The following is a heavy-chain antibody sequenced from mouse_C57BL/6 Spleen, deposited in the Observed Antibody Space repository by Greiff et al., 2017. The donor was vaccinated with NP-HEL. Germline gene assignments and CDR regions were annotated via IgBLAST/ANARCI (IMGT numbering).Heavy chain of an antibody. CDR3: ARRGTGVDYYARDY. V-gene: IGHV1-59*01. CDR1: GYTFTSYW. D-gene: IGHD1-1*01. J-gene: IGHJ4*01. CDR2: IDPSDSYT. Sequence: QVQLQQPGAELVRPGTSVKLSCKASGYTFTSYWMHWVKQRPGQGLEWIGVIDPSDSYTNYNQKFKGKATLTVDTSSSTAYMQLSSLTSEDSAVEDGARRGTGVDYYARDYWGQGTSVTVSA.